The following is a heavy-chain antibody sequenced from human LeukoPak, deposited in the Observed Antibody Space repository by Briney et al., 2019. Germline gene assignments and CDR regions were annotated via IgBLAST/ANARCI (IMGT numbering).Heavy chain of an antibody. CDR1: GFIVSSNY. Sequence: GGSLRLSCAASGFIVSSNYMSWVRQAPGKGLEWVSVIYSGGSTQYADSVKGRFTISRDSSKNTLYLQMNSLRAEDMAVYYCARVPVAVPSMIDWGQGTLVTVSS. CDR2: IYSGGST. V-gene: IGHV3-66*01. D-gene: IGHD6-19*01. J-gene: IGHJ4*02. CDR3: ARVPVAVPSMID.